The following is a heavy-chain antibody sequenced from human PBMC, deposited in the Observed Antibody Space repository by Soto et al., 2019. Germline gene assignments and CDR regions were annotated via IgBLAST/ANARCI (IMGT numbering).Heavy chain of an antibody. CDR1: GYTFTSYD. V-gene: IGHV1-8*01. CDR3: AREKGWYFDL. Sequence: QVQLVQSGAEVKKPGASVKVSCKASGYTFTSYDLNWVRQAPGQGLEWMGWMNPNSGKTGYAQKFQGRVTMTRNTSISTAYMDLSSLRSEDTAVYDGAREKGWYFDLWGRGTLVTFSS. J-gene: IGHJ2*01. CDR2: MNPNSGKT.